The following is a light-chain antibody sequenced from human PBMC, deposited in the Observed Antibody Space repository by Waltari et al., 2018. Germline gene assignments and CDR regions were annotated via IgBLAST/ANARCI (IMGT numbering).Light chain of an antibody. J-gene: IGLJ2*01. CDR1: SLRSYY. V-gene: IGLV3-19*01. CDR3: SSRDNSYNHLVV. Sequence: SSELTQDPAVSVALGQTVRITCLGDSLRSYYAASYQQKPGQAPLLVFYGRNNRPSGIPDRFSGSNSGSTASLTITGALAEDEADYYCSSRDNSYNHLVVFGGGTKLTVL. CDR2: GRN.